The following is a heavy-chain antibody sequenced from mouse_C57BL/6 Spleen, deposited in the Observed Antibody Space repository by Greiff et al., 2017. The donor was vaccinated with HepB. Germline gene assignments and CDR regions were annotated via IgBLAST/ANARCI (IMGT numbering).Heavy chain of an antibody. CDR1: GYTFTSYW. D-gene: IGHD1-1*01. CDR3: AREGLLYGSSRWFAY. Sequence: VQLQQPGAELVKPGASVKMSCKASGYTFTSYWITWVKQRPGQGLEWIGDIYPGSGSTNYNEKFKSKATLTVDTSSSTAYMQLSSLTSEDSAVYYCAREGLLYGSSRWFAYWGQGTLVTVSA. CDR2: IYPGSGST. V-gene: IGHV1-55*01. J-gene: IGHJ3*01.